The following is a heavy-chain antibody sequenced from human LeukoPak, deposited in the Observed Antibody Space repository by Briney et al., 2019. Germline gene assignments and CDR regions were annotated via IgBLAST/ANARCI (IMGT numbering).Heavy chain of an antibody. CDR2: IYYSEST. J-gene: IGHJ6*02. V-gene: IGHV4-59*01. CDR1: GGFISTYY. Sequence: SETLSLTCTVSGGFISTYYWSWIRQPPGKGLEWIGYIYYSESTTYNPSLKSRVTISVDTSKNQFSLKLSSVTAADTAVYYCARHNDYYVVGGMDVWGQGTTVTVSS. CDR3: ARHNDYYVVGGMDV. D-gene: IGHD3-10*02.